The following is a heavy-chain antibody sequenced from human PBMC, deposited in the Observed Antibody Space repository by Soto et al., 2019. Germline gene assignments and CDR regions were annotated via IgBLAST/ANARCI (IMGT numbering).Heavy chain of an antibody. D-gene: IGHD4-17*01. CDR3: TRPDYGDYFS. Sequence: GGSLRLSCAASGFTFSGSAMHWVRQASGKGLEWVGRIRSKANSYATAYAASVKGRFTISRDDSKNTAYLQMNSLKTEDTAVYYCTRPDYGDYFSWGQGTLVTVSS. CDR1: GFTFSGSA. J-gene: IGHJ5*02. CDR2: IRSKANSYAT. V-gene: IGHV3-73*01.